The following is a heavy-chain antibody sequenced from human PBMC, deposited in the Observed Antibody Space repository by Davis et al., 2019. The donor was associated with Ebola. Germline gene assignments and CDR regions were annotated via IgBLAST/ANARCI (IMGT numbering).Heavy chain of an antibody. CDR2: ISGTGGTT. V-gene: IGHV3-23*01. Sequence: PGGSLRLSCAASGFTFSAYAVSWVRQSPGKGLEWVSAISGTGGTTFHADSVKGRFTISRDNSINMLYLQMNSLRAEDTALYYCARASPPYPAYYYYMDMWGKGTTVTVSS. CDR3: ARASPPYPAYYYYMDM. J-gene: IGHJ6*03. CDR1: GFTFSAYA.